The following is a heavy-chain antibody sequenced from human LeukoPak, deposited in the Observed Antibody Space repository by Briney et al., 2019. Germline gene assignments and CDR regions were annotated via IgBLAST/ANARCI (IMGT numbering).Heavy chain of an antibody. V-gene: IGHV3-23*01. J-gene: IGHJ4*02. CDR2: ISGSGGST. CDR1: GFTFSSYA. D-gene: IGHD3-22*01. Sequence: TGGSLRLSCAASGFTFSSYAMSWVRQAPGKGLEWVSAISGSGGSTYYADSVKGRFTISRDNSKNTLYLQMNSLRAEDTAVYYCAKDPTYDSSGYYYVDWSQGTLVTVSS. CDR3: AKDPTYDSSGYYYVD.